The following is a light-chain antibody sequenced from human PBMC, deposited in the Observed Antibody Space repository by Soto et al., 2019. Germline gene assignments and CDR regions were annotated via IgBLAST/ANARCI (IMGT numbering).Light chain of an antibody. CDR1: HSIRNN. Sequence: IVLTQSPATLSLSPGERATLSCRASHSIRNNLGWYQQRPGQAPRLLIYDASKRAAGSPARFSGSGSGTDFTLTISSLEPEDFAIYYCQQRSHWPLTFGGGSKVELK. J-gene: IGKJ4*01. CDR2: DAS. V-gene: IGKV3-11*01. CDR3: QQRSHWPLT.